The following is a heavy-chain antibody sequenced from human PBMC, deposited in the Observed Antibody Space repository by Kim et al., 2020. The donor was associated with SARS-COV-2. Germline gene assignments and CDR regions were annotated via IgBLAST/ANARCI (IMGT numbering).Heavy chain of an antibody. V-gene: IGHV2-70*01. CDR3: AQIQGSYHGMDV. Sequence: YYSTTLKTRLTISKDTSQNQVVLTMTNMDPVDTATYYCAQIQGSYHGMDVWGQGTTVTVSS. J-gene: IGHJ6*02.